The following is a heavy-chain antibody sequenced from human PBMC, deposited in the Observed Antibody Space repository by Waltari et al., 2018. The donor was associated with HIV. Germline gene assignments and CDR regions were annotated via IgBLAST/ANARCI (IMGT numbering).Heavy chain of an antibody. Sequence: EVQLVESGGGLVQPGGSLRLSCAAPGFTVRRNYMSWVRQAPGKGLEWVSVIYSGGSTYYADSVKGRFTISRDNSKNTLYLQMNSLRAEDTAVYYCARDWAHSSSWSRYYYHGMDVWGQGTTVTVSS. J-gene: IGHJ6*02. D-gene: IGHD6-13*01. CDR2: IYSGGST. CDR3: ARDWAHSSSWSRYYYHGMDV. CDR1: GFTVRRNY. V-gene: IGHV3-66*01.